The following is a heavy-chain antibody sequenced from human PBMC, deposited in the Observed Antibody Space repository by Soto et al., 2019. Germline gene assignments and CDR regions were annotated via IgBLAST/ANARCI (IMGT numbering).Heavy chain of an antibody. D-gene: IGHD6-6*01. CDR2: IFPGDSDT. J-gene: IGHJ4*02. CDR1: GYIFANDW. CDR3: ARRVAAHPYFDF. V-gene: IGHV5-51*01. Sequence: GESLKISFKVSGYIFANDWIAWVRQMPGKGLEWMGIIFPGDSDTRYSPSFQGQVTISADKSINTAYLQWSSLKASDTAVYYCARRVAAHPYFDFWGQGALVTVSS.